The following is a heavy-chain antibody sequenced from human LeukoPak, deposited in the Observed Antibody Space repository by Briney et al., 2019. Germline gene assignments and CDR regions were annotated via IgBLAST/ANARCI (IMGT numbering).Heavy chain of an antibody. V-gene: IGHV3-23*01. J-gene: IGHJ4*02. CDR1: GFTFSSYA. CDR3: AKESRDRDGI. CDR2: INSNGGRT. Sequence: PGGSLRLSCAASGFTFSSYAMSWVRQAPGKGLEWVSVINSNGGRTYYADSVKGRFTISRDDSQETLYLQMNNLRAEDTATYYCAKESRDRDGIWGQGTLVTVSS.